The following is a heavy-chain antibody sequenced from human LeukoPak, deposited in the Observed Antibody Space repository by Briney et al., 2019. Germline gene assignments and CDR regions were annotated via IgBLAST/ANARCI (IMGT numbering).Heavy chain of an antibody. V-gene: IGHV4-59*01. Sequence: PSETLSLTCTVSGGSISSYYWSWIRQPPGKGLVWSGYIYYSGSTNSNPSLKSRVTISVDTSKNQFSLKLSSVTAADTAVYYCARAGRERFLEWLPLYYFDSWGQGTLVTVSS. CDR2: IYYSGST. D-gene: IGHD3-3*01. CDR3: ARAGRERFLEWLPLYYFDS. J-gene: IGHJ4*02. CDR1: GGSISSYY.